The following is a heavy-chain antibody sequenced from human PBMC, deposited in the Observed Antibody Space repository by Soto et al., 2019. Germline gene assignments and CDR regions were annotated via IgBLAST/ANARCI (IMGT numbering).Heavy chain of an antibody. CDR2: IFYSGGT. CDR1: GGAILDSTYY. Sequence: SETLSLTCTVSGGAILDSTYYWAWIRQPPGKGLEWIGTIFYSGGTFYTPSLKSRVTISVDTSKNQFSLKLSSVTAADTAVYYCARERPDGSRLDPWGQGTLVTVSS. V-gene: IGHV4-39*07. J-gene: IGHJ5*02. CDR3: ARERPDGSRLDP. D-gene: IGHD6-13*01.